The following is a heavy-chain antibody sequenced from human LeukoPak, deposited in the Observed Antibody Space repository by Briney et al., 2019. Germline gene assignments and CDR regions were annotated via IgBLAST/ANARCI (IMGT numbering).Heavy chain of an antibody. D-gene: IGHD1-26*01. CDR1: GYTFTTYW. Sequence: GESLKISCTNSGYTFTTYWIGWVRQMPDNGLEWMGIIYPGDSDTKYSPSFQGQVTISADKSISTAYLQWSSLKASDTAMYYCARRGLAGSYFDYWGQGTLVTVSS. CDR3: ARRGLAGSYFDY. CDR2: IYPGDSDT. J-gene: IGHJ4*02. V-gene: IGHV5-51*01.